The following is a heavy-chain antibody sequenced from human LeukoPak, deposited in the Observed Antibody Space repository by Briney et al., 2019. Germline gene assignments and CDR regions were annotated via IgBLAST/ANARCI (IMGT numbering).Heavy chain of an antibody. Sequence: GGSLRLSCAASGFTFSSYSMNWVRQAPGKGLEWVSAISGSGGSTYYADSVKGRFTIPRDNSKNTLYLQMNSLRAEDTAVYYCAKSPRRGDIVVVPAATHFDYWGQGTLVTVSS. CDR3: AKSPRRGDIVVVPAATHFDY. CDR1: GFTFSSYS. CDR2: ISGSGGST. D-gene: IGHD2-2*01. V-gene: IGHV3-23*01. J-gene: IGHJ4*02.